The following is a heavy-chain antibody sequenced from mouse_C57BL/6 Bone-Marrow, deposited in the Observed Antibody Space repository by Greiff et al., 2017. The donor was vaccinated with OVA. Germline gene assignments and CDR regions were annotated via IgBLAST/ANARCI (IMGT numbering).Heavy chain of an antibody. V-gene: IGHV1-5*01. CDR3: TEDYGSSYGWHFDV. D-gene: IGHD1-1*01. CDR2: IYPGNSDT. J-gene: IGHJ1*03. CDR1: GYTFTSYW. Sequence: EVQLQQSGTVLARPGASVKMSCKTSGYTFTSYWMHWVKQRPGQGLEWIGAIYPGNSDTSYNQKFKGKAKLTAVTSASTAYMELSSLTNEDSAVYYCTEDYGSSYGWHFDVWGTGTTVTVSS.